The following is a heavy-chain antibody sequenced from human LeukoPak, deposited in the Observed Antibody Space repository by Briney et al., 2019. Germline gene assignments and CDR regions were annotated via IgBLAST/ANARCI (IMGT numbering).Heavy chain of an antibody. CDR2: MKKDGSET. V-gene: IGHV3-7*01. D-gene: IGHD3-10*01. CDR1: GFTFSSYS. CDR3: GRHRSGSGTYFIDY. J-gene: IGHJ4*02. Sequence: GGSLRLSCVLSGFTFSSYSMIWVRQAPGKGLQWVANMKKDGSETKYVESVKGRFTISRDNAKNSLYLQMNSLRAEDTAVYYCGRHRSGSGTYFIDYWGQGTLVSVSS.